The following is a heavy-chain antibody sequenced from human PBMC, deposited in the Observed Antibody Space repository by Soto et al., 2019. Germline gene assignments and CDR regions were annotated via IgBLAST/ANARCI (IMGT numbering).Heavy chain of an antibody. D-gene: IGHD3-9*01. V-gene: IGHV3-15*01. J-gene: IGHJ6*02. Sequence: EVQLVESGGGLVKPGGSLRLSCAASGFTFSNAWMSWVRQAPGKGLEWVGRIKSKTDGGTTDYAAPVKGRFSISRDDSKNTLYLQMNSLKTEDTAVYYCPARYYDILGGYGYYYGMDVWGRGTTVTVPS. CDR1: GFTFSNAW. CDR3: PARYYDILGGYGYYYGMDV. CDR2: IKSKTDGGTT.